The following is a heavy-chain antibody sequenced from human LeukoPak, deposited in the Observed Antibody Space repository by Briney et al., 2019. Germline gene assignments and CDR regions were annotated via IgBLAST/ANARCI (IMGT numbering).Heavy chain of an antibody. CDR3: GRYSGSRWYCDLYYYYYMDV. D-gene: IGHD6-13*01. CDR2: ISHGGSV. CDR1: GGSISSYY. J-gene: IGHJ6*03. V-gene: IGHV4-59*01. Sequence: SETLSLTCTVSGGSISSYYWSWIRQPPAKGLEWIGYISHGGSVHYNPSLKSRVTMSIDTSKNHFSLRLTSVTAADTAMYYCGRYSGSRWYCDLYYYYYMDVWGKGTTVTVSS.